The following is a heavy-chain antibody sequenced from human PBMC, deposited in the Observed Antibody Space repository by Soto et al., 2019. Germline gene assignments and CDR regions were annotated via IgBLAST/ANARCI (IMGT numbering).Heavy chain of an antibody. V-gene: IGHV3-48*02. Sequence: PGGSLRLSCAASGFTFSTYSMNWVRQAPGKGLEWVSYISVSTGTIYYADSVKGRFTLSRDNARNSLYLQMNSLRDEDTAVHYCARENIAVAGIDYWGQGTLVTVSS. J-gene: IGHJ4*02. CDR3: ARENIAVAGIDY. CDR2: ISVSTGTI. D-gene: IGHD6-19*01. CDR1: GFTFSTYS.